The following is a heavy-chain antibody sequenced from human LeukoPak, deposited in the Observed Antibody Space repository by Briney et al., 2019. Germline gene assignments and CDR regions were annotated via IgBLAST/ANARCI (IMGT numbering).Heavy chain of an antibody. CDR1: GGSIIGNF. V-gene: IGHV4-59*01. J-gene: IGHJ4*02. D-gene: IGHD3-22*01. Sequence: KPSETLSLTCTVSGGSIIGNFWTWIRQPPGKRLEWIGYIYNTVDTNYNPSLKSRVTISVDMSKNQFSLRLTSVTAAYTAVYYCARRRYYDSSGYNPTYYFDYWGQGILVTVSS. CDR3: ARRRYYDSSGYNPTYYFDY. CDR2: IYNTVDT.